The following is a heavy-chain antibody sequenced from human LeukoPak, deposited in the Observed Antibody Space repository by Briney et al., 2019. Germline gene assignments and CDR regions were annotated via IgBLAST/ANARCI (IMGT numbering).Heavy chain of an antibody. CDR3: ASGGVATTSLDY. V-gene: IGHV3-33*01. CDR1: GXTFSSYG. CDR2: IWYDGSNK. Sequence: AGGSLRLSWAASGXTFSSYGMHWVRQAPGKGLEWVAVIWYDGSNKYYADSVKGRFTISRDNSKNTLYLQMNSLRAEDTAVYYCASGGVATTSLDYWGQGTLVTVSS. D-gene: IGHD5-12*01. J-gene: IGHJ4*02.